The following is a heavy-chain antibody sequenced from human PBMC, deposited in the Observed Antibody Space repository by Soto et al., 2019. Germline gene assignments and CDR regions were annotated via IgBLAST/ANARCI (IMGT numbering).Heavy chain of an antibody. CDR2: IVPVFGKA. CDR1: GCTFSRSA. CDR3: ARDGTLYDSSAYYYVY. Sequence: GASVKVSCKASGCTFSRSAINCVRQAPGQGLEWMGGIVPVFGKANYAQKFQGRVTITADESTSTGYMELRSLTSEDTAVYYCARDGTLYDSSAYYYVYWGQGTLVTVSS. J-gene: IGHJ4*02. V-gene: IGHV1-69*13. D-gene: IGHD3-22*01.